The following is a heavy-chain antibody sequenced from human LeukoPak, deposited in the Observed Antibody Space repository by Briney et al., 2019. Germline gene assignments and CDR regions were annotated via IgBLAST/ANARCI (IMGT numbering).Heavy chain of an antibody. D-gene: IGHD3-22*01. CDR2: IYYSGST. Sequence: SETLSLTCAVSGYSISSGYYWGWIRQPPGKGLEWIGYIYYSGSTNYNPSLKSRVTISVDTSKNQFSLKLSSVTAADTAVYYCARDGLYYDSSGLLLWGQGTLVTVSS. CDR3: ARDGLYYDSSGLLL. CDR1: GYSISSGYY. J-gene: IGHJ4*02. V-gene: IGHV4-61*01.